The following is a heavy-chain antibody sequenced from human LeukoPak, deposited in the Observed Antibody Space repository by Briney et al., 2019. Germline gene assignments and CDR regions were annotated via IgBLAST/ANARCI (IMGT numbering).Heavy chain of an antibody. Sequence: GESLRLSCAASGFSVSSKFMNWVRQAPGSGLEWVSVINDDGKTFYADSVKDRFTISRDNSKNTLYLQMNSLRAEDTAIYYCASCGGDCDPRETAWVDFLHWGHGTLVTVSS. J-gene: IGHJ1*01. CDR3: ASCGGDCDPRETAWVDFLH. V-gene: IGHV3-66*01. CDR1: GFSVSSKF. D-gene: IGHD2-21*02. CDR2: INDDGKT.